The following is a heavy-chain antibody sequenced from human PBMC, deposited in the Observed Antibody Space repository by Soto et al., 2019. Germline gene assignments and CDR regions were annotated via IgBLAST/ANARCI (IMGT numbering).Heavy chain of an antibody. D-gene: IGHD2-8*01. Sequence: GASVKVSCKASGYTFTTYDISWVRQAPGQGLEWMGRISTYNGNTNYPQSLQGRLTMTTDTSTTTAYMELRSLRSDDTAVYYCARDPYHGLMVNAPNIYGMDFWGQGTTVNVSS. CDR1: GYTFTTYD. V-gene: IGHV1-18*01. J-gene: IGHJ6*02. CDR3: ARDPYHGLMVNAPNIYGMDF. CDR2: ISTYNGNT.